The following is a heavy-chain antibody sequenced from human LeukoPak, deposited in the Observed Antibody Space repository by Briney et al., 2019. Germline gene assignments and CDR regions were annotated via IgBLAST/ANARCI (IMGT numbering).Heavy chain of an antibody. J-gene: IGHJ5*02. D-gene: IGHD6-13*01. CDR3: ARDRYGSSYRFDP. Sequence: SETLSLTCTVSGGSISSGSYYWSWIRQPAGKGLEWIGRIYSSGSTNYNPSLKSRVTISVDTSKNQFSLKLSSVTAADTAVYCCARDRYGSSYRFDPWGQGTLVTVSS. CDR2: IYSSGST. CDR1: GGSISSGSYY. V-gene: IGHV4-61*02.